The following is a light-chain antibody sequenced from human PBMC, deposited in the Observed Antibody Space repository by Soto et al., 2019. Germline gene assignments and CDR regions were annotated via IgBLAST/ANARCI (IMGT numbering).Light chain of an antibody. CDR1: QGICIW. J-gene: IGKJ4*01. Sequence: DIQMTQSPSSVSTSVGDRVTITCRASQGICIWLAWYQQKPGKAPQIIIYAASSLQSGVPSRYSSSGSGTDFTLTISSLHHEDFATYYCQQANSFQLTFGGGTKVEIK. CDR2: AAS. V-gene: IGKV1-12*01. CDR3: QQANSFQLT.